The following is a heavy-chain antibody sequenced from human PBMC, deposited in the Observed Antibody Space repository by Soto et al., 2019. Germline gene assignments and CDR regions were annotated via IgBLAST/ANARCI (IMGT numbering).Heavy chain of an antibody. D-gene: IGHD1-1*01. V-gene: IGHV3-9*01. CDR3: AKDMELAPGDY. Sequence: EVQLVESGGGLVQPGRSLRLSCAASGFTFDDYAMHWVRQAPGKGLEWVSGISWNSGSIGYADSVKGRFTISRDNAKNSLYLQMNSLRAEDTALYYCAKDMELAPGDYWGQGTLVTVSS. J-gene: IGHJ4*02. CDR2: ISWNSGSI. CDR1: GFTFDDYA.